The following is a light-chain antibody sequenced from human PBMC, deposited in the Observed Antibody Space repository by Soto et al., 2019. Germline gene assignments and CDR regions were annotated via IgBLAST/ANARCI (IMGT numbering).Light chain of an antibody. CDR1: SSDIGGYNY. J-gene: IGLJ2*01. Sequence: QSALTQPASVSGSPGPSITISCTGTSSDIGGYNYISWYQQHPGKAPKLMIYDVSNRPSGVSNRFSGSKSGNTASLTISGLQAEDEADYYCSSYTSSGTVLFGGGTQLTVL. CDR3: SSYTSSGTVL. CDR2: DVS. V-gene: IGLV2-14*01.